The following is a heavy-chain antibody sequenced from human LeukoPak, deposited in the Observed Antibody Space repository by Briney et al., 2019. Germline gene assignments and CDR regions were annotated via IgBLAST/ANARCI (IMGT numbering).Heavy chain of an antibody. CDR1: GYTFTSYG. CDR2: INPNSGGT. V-gene: IGHV1-2*02. J-gene: IGHJ4*02. Sequence: ASVKVSCKASGYTFTSYGISWVRQAPGQGLEWMGWINPNSGGTNYAQKFQGRVTMTRDTSISTAYMELSRLRSDDTAVYYCARDPHCGGDCYHYDYWGQGTLVTVSS. D-gene: IGHD2-21*01. CDR3: ARDPHCGGDCYHYDY.